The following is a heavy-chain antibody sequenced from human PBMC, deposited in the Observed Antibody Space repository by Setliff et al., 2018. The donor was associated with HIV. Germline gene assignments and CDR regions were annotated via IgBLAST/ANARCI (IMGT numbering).Heavy chain of an antibody. CDR2: IYMAGNT. CDR3: VRSFQGGCFDS. Sequence: LRLSCAASGFTFSANYMHWVRQAPGKWLEWLSIIYMAGNTYYADSVRGRFTISRDNSKNTLYLEMNSLRVEDTAVYYCVRSFQGGCFDSWGQGTQVTVSS. J-gene: IGHJ4*03. CDR1: GFTFSANY. V-gene: IGHV3-53*01.